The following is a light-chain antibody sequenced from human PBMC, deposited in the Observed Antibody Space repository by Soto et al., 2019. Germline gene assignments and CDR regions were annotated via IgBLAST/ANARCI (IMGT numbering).Light chain of an antibody. J-gene: IGKJ2*01. CDR3: QQGHNWPLT. CDR1: QSISTE. Sequence: EIVMTQSPATLSVSPGERATLSCRASQSISTELAWYQQKPGQPPRLLIYSASTRATGVPARFTGSGSGSDFTLTINGLQSEDFAVYYCQQGHNWPLTFGQGTRLEI. CDR2: SAS. V-gene: IGKV3-15*01.